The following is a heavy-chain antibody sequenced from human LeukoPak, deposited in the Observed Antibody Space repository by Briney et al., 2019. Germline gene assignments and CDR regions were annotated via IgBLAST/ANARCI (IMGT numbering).Heavy chain of an antibody. CDR1: GFTFAHYG. D-gene: IGHD5-12*01. CDR3: ARDRLYTGYDPVLDL. V-gene: IGHV3-30*03. Sequence: GGSLRLSCAASGFTFAHYGVQWVRQAPGKGLEWVAAIAFDGRRKFYTNSVKGRFTISRDNSNNILFLQMSDLRTEDTALYYCARDRLYTGYDPVLDLWGQGTPVTVFS. J-gene: IGHJ5*02. CDR2: IAFDGRRK.